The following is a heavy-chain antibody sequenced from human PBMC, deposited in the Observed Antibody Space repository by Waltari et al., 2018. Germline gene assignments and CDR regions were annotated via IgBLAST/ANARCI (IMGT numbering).Heavy chain of an antibody. J-gene: IGHJ4*02. V-gene: IGHV3-15*01. CDR3: AANRGNSCYGH. Sequence: EVQVVESGGGLVKPGGSLRLSCAASGFTFTDAWMIWVRQAPGQGLEWVGRIKRKTDGGTTEYAAPVKGRFIISRDDSENTLYLQMNSLKMEDTAVYYCAANRGNSCYGHWGQGTLVTVSS. CDR1: GFTFTDAW. D-gene: IGHD2-15*01. CDR2: IKRKTDGGTT.